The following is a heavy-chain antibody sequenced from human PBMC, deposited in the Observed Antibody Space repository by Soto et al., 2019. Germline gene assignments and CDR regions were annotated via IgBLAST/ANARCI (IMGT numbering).Heavy chain of an antibody. J-gene: IGHJ5*02. CDR1: GYTFTSYG. D-gene: IGHD6-13*01. V-gene: IGHV1-18*01. CDR3: ARTSGYSSTDNRFDP. Sequence: QVQLVQSGAEVKKPGASVKVSCKASGYTFTSYGISWVRQSPGQGLEWMGWISAYNGNTNNAQKFQGRVAVTTDTSPSTAYMELMNLRSDDTAVYYCARTSGYSSTDNRFDPWGQGNPVTVSS. CDR2: ISAYNGNT.